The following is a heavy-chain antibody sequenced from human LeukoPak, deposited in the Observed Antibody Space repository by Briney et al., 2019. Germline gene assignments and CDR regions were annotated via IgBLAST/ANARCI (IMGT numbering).Heavy chain of an antibody. V-gene: IGHV4-38-2*02. J-gene: IGHJ4*02. CDR2: IYHSGST. D-gene: IGHD2-21*02. CDR1: GYSISSGYY. CDR3: AREYCGGDCYSGPLGY. Sequence: PSETLSLTCAVSGYSISSGYYWGWIRQPPGKGLEWIGSIYHSGSTYYNPSLKSRVTIPVDTSKNQFSLKLSSVTAADTAVYYCAREYCGGDCYSGPLGYWGQGTLVTVSS.